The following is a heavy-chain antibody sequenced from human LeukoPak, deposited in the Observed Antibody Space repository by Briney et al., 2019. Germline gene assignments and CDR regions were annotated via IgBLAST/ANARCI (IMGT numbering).Heavy chain of an antibody. V-gene: IGHV1-69*05. CDR1: GYTFTGYY. D-gene: IGHD3-22*01. CDR3: ARAGSYYDSSGYYSLFDY. J-gene: IGHJ4*02. Sequence: SVKVSCKASGYTFTGYYIHWVRQAPGQGLEWMGGIIPIFGTANYAQKFQGRVTITTDESTSTAYMELSSLRSEDTAVYYCARAGSYYDSSGYYSLFDYWGQGTLVTVSS. CDR2: IIPIFGTA.